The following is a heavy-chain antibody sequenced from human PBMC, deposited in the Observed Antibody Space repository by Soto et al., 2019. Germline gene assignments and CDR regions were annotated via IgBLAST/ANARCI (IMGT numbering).Heavy chain of an antibody. D-gene: IGHD2-21*02. CDR1: GFTFSVSA. J-gene: IGHJ6*02. CDR3: ASLGVGDWANYYYYYGMDV. CDR2: VTANGGST. Sequence: SCAATGFTFSVSAMTWVRQAPGKGLEWVSAVTANGGSTYSADSVKGRFTISRDNSKNTLFLQMNSLRAEDTAVYYCASLGVGDWANYYYYYGMDVWGQGTTVTVSS. V-gene: IGHV3-23*01.